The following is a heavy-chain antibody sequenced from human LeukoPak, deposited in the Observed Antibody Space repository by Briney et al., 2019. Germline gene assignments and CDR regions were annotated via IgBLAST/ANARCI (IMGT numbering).Heavy chain of an antibody. CDR2: ISYDGSNK. J-gene: IGHJ4*02. CDR3: AKAPFDY. CDR1: GFTFSSYG. Sequence: PGGSLRLSWAPSGFTFSSYGMTWVRQAPGKGLEWVAVISYDGSNKYYADSVKGRFTISRDSSKNTLYLQMNSLRAEDTAVYYCAKAPFDYWGQGTLVTVSS. V-gene: IGHV3-30*18.